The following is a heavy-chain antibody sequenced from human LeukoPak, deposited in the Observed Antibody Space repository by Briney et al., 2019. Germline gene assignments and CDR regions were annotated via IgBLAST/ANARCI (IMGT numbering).Heavy chain of an antibody. Sequence: SENLSLNCTISGDSTNTYFWSWIRQHPGKGLEWIGYFYYTGTTNYNPSLKSRVTISVDTSKNQFSLKVNSVTAADTGVYYCASKSTDHGELRFDYWGQGTLITVSS. CDR3: ASKSTDHGELRFDY. V-gene: IGHV4-59*01. J-gene: IGHJ4*02. CDR1: GDSTNTYF. CDR2: FYYTGTT. D-gene: IGHD4-17*01.